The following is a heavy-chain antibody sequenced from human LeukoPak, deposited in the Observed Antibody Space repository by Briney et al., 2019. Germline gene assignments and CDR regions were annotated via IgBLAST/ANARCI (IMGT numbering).Heavy chain of an antibody. CDR1: GYTFATYG. CDR3: ARVAAYYYYYMDV. J-gene: IGHJ6*03. V-gene: IGHV1-18*01. CDR2: INDYNGKT. D-gene: IGHD6-25*01. Sequence: ASVKVSCKASGYTFATYGISWVRQAPGQGLEWMGWINDYNGKTNYAQKLQGRVTMTTDTSTSTAYMELRSLRSDDTAVYYCARVAAYYYYYMDVWGKGTTVTISS.